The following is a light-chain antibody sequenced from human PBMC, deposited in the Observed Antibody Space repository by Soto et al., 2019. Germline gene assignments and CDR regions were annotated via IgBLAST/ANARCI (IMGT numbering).Light chain of an antibody. CDR2: DAS. V-gene: IGKV3-20*01. CDR3: HQYATPPLT. CDR1: QSVARNY. Sequence: EFVLTQSPGTLSLSPGDRATLSCRASQSVARNYLAWYQQKRGLAPRLLIFDASTRAAGVPDRFSSSGSGTEFTLTISRLEPEDFAVYYCHQYATPPLTFGQGTKVEIK. J-gene: IGKJ1*01.